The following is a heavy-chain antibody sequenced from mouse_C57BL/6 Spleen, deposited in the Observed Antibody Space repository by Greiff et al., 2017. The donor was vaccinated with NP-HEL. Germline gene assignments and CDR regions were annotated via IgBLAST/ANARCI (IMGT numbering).Heavy chain of an antibody. V-gene: IGHV1-72*01. Sequence: QVQLKQPGAELVKPGASVKLSCKASGYTFTSYWMHWVKQRPGRGLEWIGRIDPNSGGTKYNEKFKSKATLTVDKPSSTAYMQLSSLTSEDAAVYYCAYDYDDVLDYWGQGTTLTVSS. CDR1: GYTFTSYW. CDR2: IDPNSGGT. D-gene: IGHD2-4*01. CDR3: AYDYDDVLDY. J-gene: IGHJ2*01.